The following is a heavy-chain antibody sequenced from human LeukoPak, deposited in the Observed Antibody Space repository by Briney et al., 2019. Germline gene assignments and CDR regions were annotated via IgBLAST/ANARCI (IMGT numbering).Heavy chain of an antibody. Sequence: PGRSLRLSCAASGFTFSSYAMHWVRQAPGKGLEWVAVISYDGSNKYYADSVKGRFTISRDNSKNTLYLQMNSLRAEDTAVYYCARDFAMTTAFDYWGQGTLVTVSS. CDR1: GFTFSSYA. CDR3: ARDFAMTTAFDY. V-gene: IGHV3-30-3*01. D-gene: IGHD4-17*01. CDR2: ISYDGSNK. J-gene: IGHJ4*02.